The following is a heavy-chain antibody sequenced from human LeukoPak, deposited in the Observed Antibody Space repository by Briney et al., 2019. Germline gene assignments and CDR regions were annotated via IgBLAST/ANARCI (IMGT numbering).Heavy chain of an antibody. V-gene: IGHV3-43*02. CDR1: GFTFHDYV. Sequence: GGSLRLSCAASGFTFHDYVIHWVRQPPGKSLEWVSLITGDGRTAYYAESVKGRFTISRDNTKNSLYLQMDSLRPEDTAFYYCAKVGAKADFYYYGLDVRGQGTTVTVSS. D-gene: IGHD1-26*01. J-gene: IGHJ6*02. CDR3: AKVGAKADFYYYGLDV. CDR2: ITGDGRTA.